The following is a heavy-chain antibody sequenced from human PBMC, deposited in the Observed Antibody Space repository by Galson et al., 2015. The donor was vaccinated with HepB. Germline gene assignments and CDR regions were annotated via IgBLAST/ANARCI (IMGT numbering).Heavy chain of an antibody. Sequence: QSGAEVTKPGESLKISCKGSGYIFSTYWIGWVRQMPGKSLEWMGIINLADSHTRYGPSFRGQVTISADKSTTTAYLQWSSLEASDTAMYYCARHDPCSDGSCLHFDHWGQGTLVTVSS. CDR3: ARHDPCSDGSCLHFDH. CDR1: GYIFSTYW. D-gene: IGHD2-15*01. V-gene: IGHV5-51*01. J-gene: IGHJ4*02. CDR2: INLADSHT.